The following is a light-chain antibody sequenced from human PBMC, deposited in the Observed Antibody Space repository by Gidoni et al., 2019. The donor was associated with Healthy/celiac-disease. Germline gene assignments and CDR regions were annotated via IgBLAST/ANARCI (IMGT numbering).Light chain of an antibody. V-gene: IGKV4-1*01. CDR1: QGVLYSSNNKNY. J-gene: IGKJ2*01. CDR2: WAS. Sequence: DIVMTQSPDSLAVSLGERATINCKSSQGVLYSSNNKNYLAWYQQKPGQPPKLLIYWASTRESGVPDRFSGSGSGTDFTLTISSLQAEDVAVYYCQQYYSTLPYTFGQGTKLEIK. CDR3: QQYYSTLPYT.